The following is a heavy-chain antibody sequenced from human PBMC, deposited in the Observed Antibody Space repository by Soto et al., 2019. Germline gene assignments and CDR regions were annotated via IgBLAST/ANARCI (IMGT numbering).Heavy chain of an antibody. CDR1: GGSISSYY. CDR2: IYTSGST. V-gene: IGHV4-4*07. J-gene: IGHJ6*02. Sequence: PSETLSLTCTVSGGSISSYYWSWIRQPAGKGLEWIGRIYTSGSTNYNPSLKSRVTMSVDTSKNQFSLKLSSVTAADTAVYYCARGASGVLPYYYYGMDVWGQETTVTVSS. CDR3: ARGASGVLPYYYYGMDV. D-gene: IGHD3-10*01.